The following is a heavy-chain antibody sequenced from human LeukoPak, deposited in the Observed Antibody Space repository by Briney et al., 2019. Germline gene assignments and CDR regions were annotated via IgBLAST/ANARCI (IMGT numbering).Heavy chain of an antibody. J-gene: IGHJ3*02. V-gene: IGHV4-59*01. CDR3: ARYSSSWYGVRAFDI. Sequence: SETLSLTCTVSGGSISSYYWSWIRQPPGKGLEWIGYIYYSGSTNYNPSLKSRVTISVDTSKNQFSLKLSSVTAADTAVYYCARYSSSWYGVRAFDIWGQGTMVTVSS. CDR1: GGSISSYY. CDR2: IYYSGST. D-gene: IGHD6-13*01.